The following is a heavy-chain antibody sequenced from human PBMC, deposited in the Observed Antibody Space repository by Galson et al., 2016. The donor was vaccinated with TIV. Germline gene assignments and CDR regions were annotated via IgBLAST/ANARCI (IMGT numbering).Heavy chain of an antibody. CDR3: AREGRGAAYPNNFDC. J-gene: IGHJ4*02. CDR1: GFSVSYKH. CDR2: IYSNDDT. Sequence: SLRLSCAASGFSVSYKHMIWVRQTPGKGLEWVSLIYSNDDTYYADSVKGRFTISRDNSKNTLYLQMNSLRAEDTAVYYCAREGRGAAYPNNFDCWGQGTLVTVAS. V-gene: IGHV3-53*01. D-gene: IGHD1-26*01.